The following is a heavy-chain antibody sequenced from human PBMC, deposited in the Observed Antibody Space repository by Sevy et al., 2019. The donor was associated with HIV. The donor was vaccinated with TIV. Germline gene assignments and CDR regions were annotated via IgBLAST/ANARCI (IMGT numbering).Heavy chain of an antibody. CDR2: IYWDDIT. Sequence: SGPTLVNPTQTLTLTCTLSGLSLNTRGVGVGWIRQPPGKALEWLALIYWDDITYYRPSLKSRLTITRDTSENQVVVLTMTNMDPVDTATYYCAHNGRDSYYRGIVWGQGVLVTVSS. V-gene: IGHV2-5*02. CDR1: GLSLNTRGVG. J-gene: IGHJ4*02. D-gene: IGHD1-26*01. CDR3: AHNGRDSYYRGIV.